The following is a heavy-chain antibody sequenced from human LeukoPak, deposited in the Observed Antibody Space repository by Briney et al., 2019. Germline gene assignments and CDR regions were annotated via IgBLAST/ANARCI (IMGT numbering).Heavy chain of an antibody. D-gene: IGHD3-10*01. J-gene: IGHJ3*02. CDR1: GYTFTGYY. CDR3: ARGLLLWFGSDAFDI. V-gene: IGHV1-2*02. CDR2: INPNSGGT. Sequence: GASVKVSCKASGYTFTGYYMHWVRQAPGQGLEWMGWINPNSGGTNYAQKFQGRVTMTRDTSISTAYMELSRLRSDDTAVYYCARGLLLWFGSDAFDIWGQGTMVTVSS.